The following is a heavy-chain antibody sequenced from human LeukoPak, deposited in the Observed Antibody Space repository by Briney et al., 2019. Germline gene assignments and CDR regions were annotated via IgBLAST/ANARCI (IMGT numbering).Heavy chain of an antibody. CDR1: GFTFSSYW. D-gene: IGHD3-10*01. CDR3: AYYYGSGSTRGYYFDY. J-gene: IGHJ4*02. Sequence: GGSLRLSCAASGFTFSSYWMHWVRHAPGKGLVWVSRINSDGSSTSYADSVKGRFTISRDNAKNTLYLQMNSLRAEDTAVYYCAYYYGSGSTRGYYFDYWGQGTLVTVSS. V-gene: IGHV3-74*01. CDR2: INSDGSST.